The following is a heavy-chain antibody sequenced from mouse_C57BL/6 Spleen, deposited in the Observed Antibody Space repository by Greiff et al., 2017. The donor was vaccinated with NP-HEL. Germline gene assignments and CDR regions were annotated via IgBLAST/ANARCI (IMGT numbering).Heavy chain of an antibody. CDR3: ASYYYGFDY. CDR2: ISGGGGNT. D-gene: IGHD1-1*01. CDR1: GFTFSSYT. J-gene: IGHJ2*01. V-gene: IGHV5-9*01. Sequence: EVQLVESGGGLVKPGGSLKLSCAASGFTFSSYTMSWVRPTPEKRLEWVATISGGGGNTYYPDSVKGRFTISRDNAKNTLYLQMSSLRSEDTALYYCASYYYGFDYWGQGTTLTVSS.